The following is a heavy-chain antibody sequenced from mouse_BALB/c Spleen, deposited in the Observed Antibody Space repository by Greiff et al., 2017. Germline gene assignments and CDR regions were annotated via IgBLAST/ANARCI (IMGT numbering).Heavy chain of an antibody. CDR3: ARDRVYYYGSSYAMDY. Sequence: VNVVESGPGLVAPSQSLSITCTVSGFSLTGYGVNWVRQPPGKGLEWLGMIWGDGSTDYNSALKSRLSISKDNSKSQVFLKMNSLQTDDTARYYCARDRVYYYGSSYAMDYWGQGTSVTVSS. J-gene: IGHJ4*01. CDR2: IWGDGST. CDR1: GFSLTGYG. V-gene: IGHV2-6-7*01. D-gene: IGHD1-1*01.